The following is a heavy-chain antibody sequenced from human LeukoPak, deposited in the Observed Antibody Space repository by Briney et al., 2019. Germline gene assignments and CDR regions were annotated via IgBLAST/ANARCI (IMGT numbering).Heavy chain of an antibody. CDR2: IDWDDDK. V-gene: IGHV2-70*11. CDR3: ARTTGIQLGGGGQIDY. J-gene: IGHJ4*02. D-gene: IGHD5-18*01. Sequence: SGPALVKPTQTLTLTCTFSGFSLSSSGMSVSWIRQPPRKALEWLARIDWDDDKYFTTSLKTRLTISKDTSKNQVVLTLTNMDPVDTATYYCARTTGIQLGGGGQIDYWGQGTLVTVSS. CDR1: GFSLSSSGMS.